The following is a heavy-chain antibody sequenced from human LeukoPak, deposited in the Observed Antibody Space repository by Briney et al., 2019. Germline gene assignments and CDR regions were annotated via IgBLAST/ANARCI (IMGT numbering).Heavy chain of an antibody. V-gene: IGHV4-34*01. CDR2: INHSGST. Sequence: SETLSLTCAVYGGSFSGYYWSWIRQPPGKGLEWIGEINHSGSTNYNPSLKSRVTISVDTSKNQFSLKLSSVTAADTAVYYCARHRGYCSGGSCTTWYFDYWGQGTLVTVSS. D-gene: IGHD2-15*01. CDR1: GGSFSGYY. CDR3: ARHRGYCSGGSCTTWYFDY. J-gene: IGHJ4*02.